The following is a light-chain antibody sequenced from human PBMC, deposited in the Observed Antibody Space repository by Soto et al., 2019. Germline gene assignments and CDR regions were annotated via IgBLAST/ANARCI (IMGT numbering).Light chain of an antibody. V-gene: IGKV3-15*01. J-gene: IGKJ5*01. CDR3: QQYNTWPPVT. CDR1: QNVSSD. Sequence: DIVMTKSPATLSVSPGERATLSCRASQNVSSDLAWYQQKAGQAPRLLINGASTRATGIPAKFSGSGSGTEFTLTINSLQSEDFAVYYCQQYNTWPPVTFGQGTRLEIK. CDR2: GAS.